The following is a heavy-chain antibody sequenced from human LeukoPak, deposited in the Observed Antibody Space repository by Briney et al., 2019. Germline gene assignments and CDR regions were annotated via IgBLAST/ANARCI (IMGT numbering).Heavy chain of an antibody. CDR1: GFTFHSYW. CDR2: TNGDGRET. Sequence: GGSLRLSCAVSGFTFHSYWMSWVRQAPGKGVEWVANTNGDGRETHYVDTVKGRCTISRDNAINTLYLQMDSLRVEDTAVYYCARSSDKGTVDYWGQGTLVTVSS. J-gene: IGHJ4*02. D-gene: IGHD2-15*01. CDR3: ARSSDKGTVDY. V-gene: IGHV3-7*01.